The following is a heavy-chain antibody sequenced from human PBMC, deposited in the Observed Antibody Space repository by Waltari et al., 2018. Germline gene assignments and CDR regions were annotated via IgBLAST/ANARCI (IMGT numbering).Heavy chain of an antibody. CDR2: ISGSGGST. CDR1: GFTFSSYA. CDR3: ARDAMVRGVISPD. J-gene: IGHJ4*02. D-gene: IGHD3-10*01. Sequence: EVQLLESGGGLVQPGGSLRLSCAASGFTFSSYAMSRVRQAPGKGLEWVAAISGSGGSTYYADSVKGRFTISRDNSKNTLYLQMNSLRAEDTAVYYCARDAMVRGVISPDWGQGTLVTVSS. V-gene: IGHV3-23*01.